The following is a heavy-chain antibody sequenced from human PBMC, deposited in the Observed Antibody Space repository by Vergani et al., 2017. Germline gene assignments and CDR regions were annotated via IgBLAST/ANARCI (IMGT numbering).Heavy chain of an antibody. J-gene: IGHJ6*03. CDR2: IYYSGST. CDR3: ARGGSIVATRYMDV. D-gene: IGHD5-12*01. CDR1: GGSISSYY. V-gene: IGHV4-59*01. Sequence: QVQLQESGPGLVKPSETLSLTCTVSGGSISSYYWSWIRQPPGKGLEWIGYIYYSGSTNSNPSLKSRVTISVDTSKTQFSLKLSSVTAADTAVYYCARGGSIVATRYMDVWGKGTTVTVSS.